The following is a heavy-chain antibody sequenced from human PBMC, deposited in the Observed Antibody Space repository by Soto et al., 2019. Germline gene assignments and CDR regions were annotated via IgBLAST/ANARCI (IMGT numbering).Heavy chain of an antibody. CDR1: GFTFSSYG. CDR2: SSATGAGT. Sequence: EVQLLESGGGLVQPGGSLRLSCAASGFTFSSYGMTWVRQAPGKGLEWVSFSSATGAGTYYAESVEGRFTSSRDNSKNSLYLQMTSLRAGDTAVYYCAKDRRAGGNYGFYSDLWGQGALVIVSS. D-gene: IGHD1-7*01. CDR3: AKDRRAGGNYGFYSDL. V-gene: IGHV3-23*01. J-gene: IGHJ4*02.